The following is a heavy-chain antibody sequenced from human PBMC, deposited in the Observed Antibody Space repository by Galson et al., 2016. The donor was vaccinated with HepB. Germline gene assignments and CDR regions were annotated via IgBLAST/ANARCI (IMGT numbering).Heavy chain of an antibody. D-gene: IGHD1-14*01. Sequence: SLRLSCADSGFTFSYYAMHWVRQAPGKGLEWVAVISYDGSNKYYADSVKGRFTISRDNSKNTLFLQMNSLRAEDTAVYYCAKERGRRGTTDFDYWGQGTLVTVSS. V-gene: IGHV3-30*18. CDR2: ISYDGSNK. CDR3: AKERGRRGTTDFDY. J-gene: IGHJ4*02. CDR1: GFTFSYYA.